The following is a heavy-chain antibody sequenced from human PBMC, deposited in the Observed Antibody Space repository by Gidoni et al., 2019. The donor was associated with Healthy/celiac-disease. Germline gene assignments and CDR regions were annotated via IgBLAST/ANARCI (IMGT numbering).Heavy chain of an antibody. J-gene: IGHJ4*02. CDR1: GFTFSSYA. D-gene: IGHD3-10*01. Sequence: EVQLLESGGGLVQPGGSLRLSCAASGFTFSSYAMSWVRQAPGKGLEWVSAISGSGGSTYYADSVKGRFTISRDNSKNTLYLQRNSLRAEDTAVYYCAKFTDKDSGSYHYWGQGTLVTVSS. CDR2: ISGSGGST. V-gene: IGHV3-23*01. CDR3: AKFTDKDSGSYHY.